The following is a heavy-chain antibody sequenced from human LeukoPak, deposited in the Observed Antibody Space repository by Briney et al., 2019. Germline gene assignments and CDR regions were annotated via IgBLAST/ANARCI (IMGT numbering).Heavy chain of an antibody. CDR2: ISSSSSTI. V-gene: IGHV3-48*01. CDR1: GFTFSSYN. D-gene: IGHD1-20*01. Sequence: GGSLRLPCAASGFTFSSYNMHWVRQAPGKGLECVSYISSSSSTIYYADSVKGRFTISRDNAKNSLYLQINGLRAEYTAVYYCVGVNNCNYWGQGTLVTVSS. J-gene: IGHJ4*02. CDR3: VGVNNCNY.